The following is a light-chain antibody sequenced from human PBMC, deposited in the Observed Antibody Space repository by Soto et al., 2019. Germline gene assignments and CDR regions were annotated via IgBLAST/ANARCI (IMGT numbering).Light chain of an antibody. J-gene: IGLJ3*02. Sequence: QSALTQPASVSGSPGQSITISCTGTSSDVGGYNYVSWYQQHPGKAPKLMIYDVSNRPSGVSNRFSGSKSGNTASLTISGLQAEDEADYYCSSYTSSWVFGGGTTLTVL. CDR3: SSYTSSWV. CDR1: SSDVGGYNY. CDR2: DVS. V-gene: IGLV2-14*01.